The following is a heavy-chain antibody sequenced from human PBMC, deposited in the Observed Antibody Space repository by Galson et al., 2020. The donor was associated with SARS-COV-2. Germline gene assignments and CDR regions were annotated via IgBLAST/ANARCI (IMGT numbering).Heavy chain of an antibody. V-gene: IGHV4-34*01. J-gene: IGHJ4*02. CDR1: GGSFSGYY. D-gene: IGHD6-13*01. Sequence: SQTLSLTCAVYGGSFSGYYWSWIRQPPGKGLEWIGEINHSGSTNYNPSLKSRVTISVDTSKNQFSLKLSSVTAADTAVYYCARGGWWKQQLVLFYWGQGTLVTVSS. CDR2: INHSGST. CDR3: ARGGWWKQQLVLFY.